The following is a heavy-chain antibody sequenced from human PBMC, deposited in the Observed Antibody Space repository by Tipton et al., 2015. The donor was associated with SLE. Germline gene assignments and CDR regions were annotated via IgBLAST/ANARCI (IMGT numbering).Heavy chain of an antibody. Sequence: LRLSCTVSGGSISSYYWSWIRQPPGKGLEWIGYIYYSGSTNYNPSLKSRVTISVDTSKNQFSLKLSSVTAADTAVYYCARLDYYDSRGNSFDYWGQGTLVTVSS. J-gene: IGHJ4*02. CDR2: IYYSGST. V-gene: IGHV4-59*01. CDR1: GGSISSYY. D-gene: IGHD3-22*01. CDR3: ARLDYYDSRGNSFDY.